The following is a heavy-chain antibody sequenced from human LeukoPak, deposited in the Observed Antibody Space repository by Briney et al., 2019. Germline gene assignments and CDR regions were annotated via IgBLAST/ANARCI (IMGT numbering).Heavy chain of an antibody. V-gene: IGHV3-7*04. J-gene: IGHJ4*02. Sequence: PGGSLRLSCAASGFNFSSYWMSWVRQAPGKGLEWVANIKQHGSEKYYVDSVKGRFTISRDNAKNSLFLQMNSLRAEDTAVYYCARIFWGMGYYFDYWGQGTLVTVSS. CDR1: GFNFSSYW. CDR3: ARIFWGMGYYFDY. CDR2: IKQHGSEK. D-gene: IGHD2-21*01.